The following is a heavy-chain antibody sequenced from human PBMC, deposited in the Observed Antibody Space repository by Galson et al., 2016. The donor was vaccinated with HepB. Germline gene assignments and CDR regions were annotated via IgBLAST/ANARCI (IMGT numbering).Heavy chain of an antibody. CDR3: AKTGDYGSYRDGYDI. J-gene: IGHJ3*02. D-gene: IGHD1-26*01. CDR1: GFTFSSNA. Sequence: SLRLSCAASGFTFSSNAMSWVRQAPGKGLEWVSVISGSGGYTYYADSVKGRFTISRDNSKNTLFLQMNSLRAEDTAVYCCAKTGDYGSYRDGYDIWGQGTMVTVSS. CDR2: ISGSGGYT. V-gene: IGHV3-23*01.